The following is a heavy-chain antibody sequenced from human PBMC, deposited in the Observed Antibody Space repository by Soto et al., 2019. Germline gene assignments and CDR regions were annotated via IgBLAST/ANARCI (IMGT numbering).Heavy chain of an antibody. V-gene: IGHV1-24*01. Sequence: ASVKVSCKVSGYTLTELSMHWVRQAPGKGLEWMGGFDPEDGETIYAQKFQGRVTMTEDTSTDTAYMELSSLRSEDTAVYYCATTGFFFHHGSGSYYTSIAYYYYGMDVWGQGTTVTVSS. J-gene: IGHJ6*02. CDR2: FDPEDGET. CDR3: ATTGFFFHHGSGSYYTSIAYYYYGMDV. D-gene: IGHD3-10*01. CDR1: GYTLTELS.